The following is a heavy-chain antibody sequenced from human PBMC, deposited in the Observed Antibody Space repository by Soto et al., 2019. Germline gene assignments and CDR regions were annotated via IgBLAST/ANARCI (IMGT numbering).Heavy chain of an antibody. CDR2: IKSKTDGGTT. CDR3: TSIAKWGSSSWPIDY. D-gene: IGHD6-13*01. Sequence: PGGSLRLSCAASGFTFSNAWMNWVRQAPGKGLEWVGRIKSKTDGGTTDYAAPVKGRFTISRDDSKNTLYLQMNSLKTEDTAVYYCTSIAKWGSSSWPIDYWGQGTLGTVSS. CDR1: GFTFSNAW. V-gene: IGHV3-15*01. J-gene: IGHJ4*02.